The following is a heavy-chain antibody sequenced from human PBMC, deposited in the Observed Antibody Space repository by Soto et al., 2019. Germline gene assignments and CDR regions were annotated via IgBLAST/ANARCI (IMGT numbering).Heavy chain of an antibody. Sequence: EVQLLESGGGLVQPGGSLRLSCSASGFTFTSYAMSWVRQAPGKGLEWVSGISGNGGDTKSADSVKGRFTISRDNFNTMLYLQMNSLRAEDTAGYYCARHDFWTLYNTGLDSWGQGTQVTVSS. J-gene: IGHJ4*02. D-gene: IGHD3-3*01. CDR1: GFTFTSYA. V-gene: IGHV3-23*01. CDR2: ISGNGGDT. CDR3: ARHDFWTLYNTGLDS.